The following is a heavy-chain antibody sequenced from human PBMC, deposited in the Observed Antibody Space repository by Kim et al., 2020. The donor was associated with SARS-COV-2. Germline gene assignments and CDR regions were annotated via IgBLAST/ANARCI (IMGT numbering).Heavy chain of an antibody. CDR3: ARHVGGGKYYFDY. J-gene: IGHJ4*02. D-gene: IGHD3-16*01. CDR2: VFRAGTT. V-gene: IGHV4-39*01. CDR1: PGSINNGDYW. Sequence: SGTLSLTCTVSPGSINNGDYWWAWIRQPPGLGLQWIGSVFRAGTTLYDPSLRSRVTISVDMSRNQFSLSLRSVTASDTAVYYCARHVGGGKYYFDYWGQG.